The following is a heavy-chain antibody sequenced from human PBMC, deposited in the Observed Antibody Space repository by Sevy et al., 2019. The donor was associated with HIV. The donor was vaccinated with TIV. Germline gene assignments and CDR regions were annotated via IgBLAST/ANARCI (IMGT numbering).Heavy chain of an antibody. D-gene: IGHD2-15*01. CDR3: ARGIVVGVAHFDY. J-gene: IGHJ4*02. CDR1: GFTFSSCA. V-gene: IGHV3-30-3*01. CDR2: RSYDGSNK. Sequence: GGSLRLSCAASGFTFSSCAMHWVRQAPGKGLGWVAVRSYDGSNKYYSDSVKGRFTISRDNSKNTLYLQMNSLRAEDTAVYYCARGIVVGVAHFDYWGQGTLVTVSS.